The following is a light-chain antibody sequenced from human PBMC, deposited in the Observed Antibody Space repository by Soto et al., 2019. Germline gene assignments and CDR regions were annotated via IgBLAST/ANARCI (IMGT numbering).Light chain of an antibody. CDR1: QNINTY. Sequence: DIQMTQSPSSVSASVGDRVTMTGRASQNINTYLNWYQQRPGKAPKLVVYDASILEKGVPSRFSAGGSGTDFTFTIDSLQPDDIATYYCQQYDDPALTFGGGTKV. J-gene: IGKJ4*01. CDR3: QQYDDPALT. CDR2: DAS. V-gene: IGKV1-33*01.